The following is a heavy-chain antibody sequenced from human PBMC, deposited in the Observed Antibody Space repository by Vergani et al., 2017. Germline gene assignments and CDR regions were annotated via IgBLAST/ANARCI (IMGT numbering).Heavy chain of an antibody. CDR3: ARDLWERTDHDYYYYGMDV. V-gene: IGHV1-2*02. CDR2: INPNSGGT. CDR1: GYTFTGYY. J-gene: IGHJ6*02. D-gene: IGHD1-26*01. Sequence: QVQLVQSGAEVKKPGASVKVSCKASGYTFTGYYMHWVRQAPGQGLEWMGWINPNSGGTNYAQKFQGRVTMTRDTSISTAYMELSRLRSDDTAVYYCARDLWERTDHDYYYYGMDVWGQGTTVTVSS.